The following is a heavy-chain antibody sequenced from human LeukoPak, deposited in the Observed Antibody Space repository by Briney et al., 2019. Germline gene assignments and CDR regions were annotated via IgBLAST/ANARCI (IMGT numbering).Heavy chain of an antibody. J-gene: IGHJ4*02. CDR1: GFTFSDYY. Sequence: KAGGSLRLSCVGSGFTFSDYYMSWIRQAPGKGLEWVSYISSSSSTIYYADSVKGRFTISRDNAKNSLYLQMNSLRAEDTAVYYCEVVKGNFDYWGQGTLVTVSS. CDR3: EVVKGNFDY. CDR2: ISSSSSTI. D-gene: IGHD4-23*01. V-gene: IGHV3-11*04.